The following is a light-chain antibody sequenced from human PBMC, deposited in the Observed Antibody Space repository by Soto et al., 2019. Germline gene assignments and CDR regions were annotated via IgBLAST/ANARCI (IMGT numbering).Light chain of an antibody. J-gene: IGKJ4*01. CDR2: GAS. CDR3: QRYNNWPAVT. V-gene: IGKV3-15*01. Sequence: EIVMTQSPATLSVSPGERATLSCRASQSVSSDLVWYQQKPGQAPRLLIYGASTRATGLPARFSGSGSGTELTLTISSLQSEDFAVYYCQRYNNWPAVTFGGGTKVEIK. CDR1: QSVSSD.